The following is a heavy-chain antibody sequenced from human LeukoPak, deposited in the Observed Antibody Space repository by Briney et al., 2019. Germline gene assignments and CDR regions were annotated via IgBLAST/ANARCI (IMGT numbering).Heavy chain of an antibody. CDR2: ISYDGSNK. Sequence: GGSLRLSCAASGFTFSSYAMHWVRQAPGKGLEWVAVISYDGSNKYYADSVKGRFTISRDNAKNSLYLQMNSLRAEDTAVYYCARDPQGLRWPPDYWGQGTLVTASS. CDR3: ARDPQGLRWPPDY. J-gene: IGHJ4*02. D-gene: IGHD4-23*01. V-gene: IGHV3-30-3*01. CDR1: GFTFSSYA.